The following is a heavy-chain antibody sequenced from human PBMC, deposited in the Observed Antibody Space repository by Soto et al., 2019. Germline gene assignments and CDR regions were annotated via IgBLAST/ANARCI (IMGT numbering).Heavy chain of an antibody. V-gene: IGHV4-61*01. CDR2: VYYSGTT. J-gene: IGHJ4*02. CDR3: ARTTAVPNTLRSRYFFDY. Sequence: TSETLSLTCSVSGGSVSDKTYYWSWIRQPPGKGLEWIGYVYYSGTTNYNPSLKSRVTISVDLSKNRFSLRLSSVTTADTALYYCARTTAVPNTLRSRYFFDYWGQGTLVTVS. CDR1: GGSVSDKTYY. D-gene: IGHD4-17*01.